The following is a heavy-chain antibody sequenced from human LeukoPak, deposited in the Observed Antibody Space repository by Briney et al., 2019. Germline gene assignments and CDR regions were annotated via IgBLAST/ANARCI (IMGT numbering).Heavy chain of an antibody. V-gene: IGHV3-7*04. CDR1: GFTFSNYW. D-gene: IGHD1-7*01. CDR3: ARRRVAAGTKTFDY. CDR2: IKQDGSEL. J-gene: IGHJ4*02. Sequence: PGGSLRLSCAVSGFTFSNYWMSWVRQAPGKGLEWVASIKQDGSELYYVDSVKGRFTISRDNAKNSLFLRMNSLRAEDTVVYYCARRRVAAGTKTFDYWGQGTLVTVSS.